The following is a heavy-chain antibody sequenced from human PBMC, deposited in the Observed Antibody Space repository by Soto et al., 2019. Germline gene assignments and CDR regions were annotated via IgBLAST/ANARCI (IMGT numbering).Heavy chain of an antibody. J-gene: IGHJ4*02. CDR2: IYYSGST. D-gene: IGHD6-13*01. V-gene: IGHV4-30-4*01. CDR1: GGSIRSGDYY. Sequence: SETLSLTCTVSGGSIRSGDYYWSWIRQPPGKGLEWIGYIYYSGSTYYNPSLKSRVTISVDTSKNQFSLKLSSVTAADTAVYYCASPLIIAAAEKDYWGQGTLVTVSS. CDR3: ASPLIIAAAEKDY.